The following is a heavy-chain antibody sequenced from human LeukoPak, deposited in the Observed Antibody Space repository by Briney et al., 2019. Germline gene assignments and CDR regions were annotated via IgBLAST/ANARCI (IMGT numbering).Heavy chain of an antibody. D-gene: IGHD1-26*01. CDR1: AYTLTGYY. V-gene: IGHV1-2*02. Sequence: ASVNPSCKASAYTLTGYYMHWVRQAPGQGLEWMGSINPNSGGTNYAQKFQGRVTMTRDTSISTAYMELSRLRSDDTAVYYCARVVGATTSERTFDYWGQGTLVTVSS. J-gene: IGHJ4*02. CDR2: INPNSGGT. CDR3: ARVVGATTSERTFDY.